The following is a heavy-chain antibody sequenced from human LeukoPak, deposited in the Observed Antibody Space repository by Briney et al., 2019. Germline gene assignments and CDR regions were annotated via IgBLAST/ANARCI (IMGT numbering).Heavy chain of an antibody. CDR1: GFTFSDYY. Sequence: GGSLRLSCAASGFTFSDYYMSWIRQAPGKGLEWVSSISSSSNYIYYADSVKGRFTISRDNGKNSLYLQMNSLRAEDTALYYCARGGTALDYWGQGTLVTVSS. J-gene: IGHJ4*02. V-gene: IGHV3-11*06. CDR3: ARGGTALDY. CDR2: ISSSSNYI. D-gene: IGHD1-26*01.